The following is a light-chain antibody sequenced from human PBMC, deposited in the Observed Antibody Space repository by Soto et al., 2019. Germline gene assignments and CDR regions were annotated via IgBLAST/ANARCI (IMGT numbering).Light chain of an antibody. Sequence: EIVMTQSPATLSVSPGERVTLSCRASQSVSINLAWYQQNPGQAPRLLIYGASNRATSIPARFSGSGSGTEFTLTISSLQSEDFAVYYCQQYNNWPRTFGQGTKLEIK. CDR1: QSVSIN. CDR2: GAS. CDR3: QQYNNWPRT. V-gene: IGKV3-15*01. J-gene: IGKJ2*01.